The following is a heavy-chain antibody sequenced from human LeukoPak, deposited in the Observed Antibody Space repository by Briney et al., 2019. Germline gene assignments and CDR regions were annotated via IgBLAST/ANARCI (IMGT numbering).Heavy chain of an antibody. J-gene: IGHJ5*02. CDR3: ARHRGGYSYARYNWFDP. CDR2: IYYSGST. D-gene: IGHD5-18*01. Sequence: SETLSLTCTVSGGSISSSSYYWGWIRQPPGKGPEWIGSIYYSGSTNYNPSLKSRVTISLDTSKNQFSLKLSSVTAADTAVYYCARHRGGYSYARYNWFDPWGQGTLVTVSS. CDR1: GGSISSSSYY. V-gene: IGHV4-39*01.